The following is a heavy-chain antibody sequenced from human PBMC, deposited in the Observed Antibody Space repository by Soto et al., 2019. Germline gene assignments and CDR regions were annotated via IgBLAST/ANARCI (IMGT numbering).Heavy chain of an antibody. CDR2: IIPIPGTA. Sequence: QVQLVQSGAEVKKHGSSVKVSCKASGGTFGSYAISWVRQAPGQGLEWMGGIIPIPGTANYAQKFPGRVTIAADESTSTAYMELSSLRSEDTAVYYCARSQGSSTSLEIYYYYYYGMGVWGQGTTVTVTS. V-gene: IGHV1-69*01. CDR3: ARSQGSSTSLEIYYYYYYGMGV. CDR1: GGTFGSYA. J-gene: IGHJ6*02. D-gene: IGHD2-2*01.